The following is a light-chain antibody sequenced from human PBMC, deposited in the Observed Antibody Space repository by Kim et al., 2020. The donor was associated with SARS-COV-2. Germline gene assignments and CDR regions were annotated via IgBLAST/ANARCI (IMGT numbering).Light chain of an antibody. CDR2: DAF. V-gene: IGKV3-20*01. J-gene: IGKJ1*01. CDR1: NDNY. Sequence: NDNYLAWYQQKPGQAPRPLIYDAFNRATGIPDRFSGSGSGTDFTLTISKVEPEDIAVYYCQQYDTSKTFGQGTKVDIK. CDR3: QQYDTSKT.